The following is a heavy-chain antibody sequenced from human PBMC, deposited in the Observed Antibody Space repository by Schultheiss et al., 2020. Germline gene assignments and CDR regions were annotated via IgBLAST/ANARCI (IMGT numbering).Heavy chain of an antibody. CDR2: VWYDGSNK. CDR3: ARDRAWNYMDS. D-gene: IGHD1-1*01. J-gene: IGHJ4*02. Sequence: GGSLRLSCAASGFTFTNYGMHWVRQAPGKGLDWVAVVWYDGSNKYYADSVKGRFTISRDNSKNTLYLQMNSLRAEDTAVYRCARDRAWNYMDSWGQGTLVTVSS. V-gene: IGHV3-33*01. CDR1: GFTFTNYG.